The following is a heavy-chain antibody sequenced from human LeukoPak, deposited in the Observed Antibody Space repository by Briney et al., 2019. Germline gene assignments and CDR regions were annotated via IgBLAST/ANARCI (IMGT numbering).Heavy chain of an antibody. CDR2: ISGSGGST. D-gene: IGHD3-22*01. Sequence: GGSLRLSCAASGFTFSSYWMSWVRQAPGKGLEWVSGISGSGGSTNYADFVKGRFTISRDNSKNTLYLQMNSLRAEDTAVYYCAKADYYDSSGYYGYWGQGTLVTVSS. V-gene: IGHV3-23*01. CDR3: AKADYYDSSGYYGY. CDR1: GFTFSSYW. J-gene: IGHJ4*02.